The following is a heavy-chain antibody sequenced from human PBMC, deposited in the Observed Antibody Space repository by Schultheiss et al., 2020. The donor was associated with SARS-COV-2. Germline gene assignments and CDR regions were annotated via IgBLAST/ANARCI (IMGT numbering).Heavy chain of an antibody. D-gene: IGHD2-15*01. CDR3: AYISSARDFDH. CDR2: IYHSGST. V-gene: IGHV4-39*07. CDR1: GHSIINSLYH. J-gene: IGHJ4*02. Sequence: SETLSLTCTVSGHSIINSLYHWGLIRQPPGKGLEWIGSIYHSGSTYYNPSLKSRVTISIDTSKNQFFLNLRSVTAADTAIYYCAYISSARDFDHWGRGTLVTVSS.